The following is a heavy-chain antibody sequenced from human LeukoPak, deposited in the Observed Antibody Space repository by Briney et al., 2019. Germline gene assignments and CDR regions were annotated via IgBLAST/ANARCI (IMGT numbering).Heavy chain of an antibody. D-gene: IGHD6-19*01. CDR1: RCTLSNYW. J-gene: IGHJ4*02. CDR2: IKQDGSET. V-gene: IGHV3-7*01. CDR3: ARQRGSGCLDY. Sequence: GGSLRLSCAASRCTLSNYWMSWVRQAPGKGLEWVANIKQDGSETYYVDSVKGGFTISRDNAKNSLSLQMNSLRAEDTAVYYCARQRGSGCLDYWGQGTLVTVSS.